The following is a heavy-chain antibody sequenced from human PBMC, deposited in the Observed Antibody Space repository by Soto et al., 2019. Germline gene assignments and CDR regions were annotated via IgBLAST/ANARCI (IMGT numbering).Heavy chain of an antibody. CDR2: IKEDGSEK. CDR3: ARGARI. CDR1: RFTFSGYW. V-gene: IGHV3-7*01. Sequence: EVHLVESGGDLVQPGGSLRLSCADSRFTFSGYWMYWVRQARGKGLEWVANIKEDGSEKNYVDSVRGRFTISRDNAKNSLYLQMNSLRAEDTAVYYCARGARIWGQGTMVTVS. J-gene: IGHJ3*02.